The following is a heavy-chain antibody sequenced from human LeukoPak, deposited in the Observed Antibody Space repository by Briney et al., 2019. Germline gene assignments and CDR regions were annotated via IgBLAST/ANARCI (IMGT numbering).Heavy chain of an antibody. Sequence: SETLSLTCTVSGRSISSYYWSWIRQPPGKGLEWIGYIYYSGSTNYNPSLKSRVTISVDTSKNQFSLKLSSVTAADTAVYYCARAGTYDILTGYFAPFDYWGQGTLVTVSS. J-gene: IGHJ4*02. CDR3: ARAGTYDILTGYFAPFDY. CDR2: IYYSGST. CDR1: GRSISSYY. V-gene: IGHV4-59*01. D-gene: IGHD3-9*01.